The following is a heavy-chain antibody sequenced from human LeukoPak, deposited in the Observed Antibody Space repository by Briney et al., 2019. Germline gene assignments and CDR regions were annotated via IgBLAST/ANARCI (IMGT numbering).Heavy chain of an antibody. D-gene: IGHD5-18*01. V-gene: IGHV4-34*01. CDR2: INHSGST. J-gene: IGHJ4*02. Sequence: KPSETLSLTCAVYGESFSGYYWSWIRQPPGKGPEWIGEINHSGSTNYNPSLKSRVSISADTSKNQFSLKLSSVTAADTAVYYCARTGETAMDSRGLFDYWGQGTLVTVSS. CDR3: ARTGETAMDSRGLFDY. CDR1: GESFSGYY.